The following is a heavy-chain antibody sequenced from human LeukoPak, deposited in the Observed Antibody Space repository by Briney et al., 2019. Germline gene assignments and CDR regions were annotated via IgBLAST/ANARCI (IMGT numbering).Heavy chain of an antibody. Sequence: GGSLRLSCAASGFTFSTHSMNWVRQAPGKGLEWISYISSNSGTIYYADSVKGRFTISRDNAKNSLYLQMYSLTAEDTAVYYCARDLYGDYALATWGQGTLVTVSS. CDR1: GFTFSTHS. V-gene: IGHV3-48*01. J-gene: IGHJ5*02. CDR2: ISSNSGTI. D-gene: IGHD4-17*01. CDR3: ARDLYGDYALAT.